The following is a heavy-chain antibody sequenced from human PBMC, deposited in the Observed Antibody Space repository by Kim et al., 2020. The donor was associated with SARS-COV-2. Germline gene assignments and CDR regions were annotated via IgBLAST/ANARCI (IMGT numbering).Heavy chain of an antibody. J-gene: IGHJ6*03. D-gene: IGHD2-2*02. V-gene: IGHV3-30*02. Sequence: DAVKARFTSSRDNSKNTLYLQMNNLRTEDTAVYYWAKDPESAIVYYYYMDVWGKGTTVTVSS. CDR3: AKDPESAIVYYYYMDV.